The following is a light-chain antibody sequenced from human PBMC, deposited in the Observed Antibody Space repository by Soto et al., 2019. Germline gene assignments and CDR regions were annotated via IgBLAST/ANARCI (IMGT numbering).Light chain of an antibody. V-gene: IGKV3-20*01. CDR1: ETVAGSY. J-gene: IGKJ1*01. CDR3: QLYGTSPQT. CDR2: GAS. Sequence: EIVLTQSPVTLSLAPGERATLSCRASETVAGSYLAGYQQKPGQAPRLLIHGASTRATGIADRFSGSGSGTDFTLTISRLEPEDFAVYYCQLYGTSPQTFGQGTKVDIK.